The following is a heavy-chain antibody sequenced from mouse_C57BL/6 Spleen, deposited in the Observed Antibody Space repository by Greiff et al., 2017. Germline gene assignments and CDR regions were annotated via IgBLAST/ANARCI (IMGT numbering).Heavy chain of an antibody. CDR2: IDPSDSYT. CDR1: GYTFTSYW. V-gene: IGHV1-50*01. J-gene: IGHJ3*01. CDR3: ARKGYYGYDEAWFAY. Sequence: VQLQQPGAELVKPGASVKLSCKASGYTFTSYWMQWVKQRPGKGLEWIGEIDPSDSYTNYNQKFKGKATLTVDTSSSTAYMQLSSLTSEDSAVYYCARKGYYGYDEAWFAYWGQGTLVTVSA. D-gene: IGHD2-2*01.